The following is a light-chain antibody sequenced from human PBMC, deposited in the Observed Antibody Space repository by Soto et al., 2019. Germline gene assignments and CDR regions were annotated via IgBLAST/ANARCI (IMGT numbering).Light chain of an antibody. CDR3: SSYYSARI. J-gene: IGLJ1*01. V-gene: IGLV2-14*01. Sequence: QSALTQPASVSGSPGQSIAISCTVSSSDFAAYNYVSWYQHHPGKAPKLMIYEVSNRPSGVSNRFSGSKSGNTASLTISGLQAEDEADYYCSSYYSARIFGTGTKVTVL. CDR1: SSDFAAYNY. CDR2: EVS.